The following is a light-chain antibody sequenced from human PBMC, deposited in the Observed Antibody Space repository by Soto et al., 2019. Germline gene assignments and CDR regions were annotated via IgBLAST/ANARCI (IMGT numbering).Light chain of an antibody. J-gene: IGKJ4*01. CDR1: QTLRTW. CDR3: QQYNGYPLT. V-gene: IGKV1-5*01. CDR2: DVS. Sequence: DIQMTQSPSTLSASVGDRVTITCRASQTLRTWLAWYQQKPAKAPKLLIYDVSILQSGVPSRFSGSGSGTEFTLTISSLQPDDLATYYCQQYNGYPLTFGGGTKVEFK.